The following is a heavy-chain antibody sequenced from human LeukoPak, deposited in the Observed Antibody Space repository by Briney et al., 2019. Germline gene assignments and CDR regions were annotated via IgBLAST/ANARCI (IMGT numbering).Heavy chain of an antibody. Sequence: SGGSLRLSCAASGFTFSSYAMTWVRQPPGKGLEWVSAISGIGGSTYYADSVKGRFTISRDNSKNTLYLQMNSLRAEDTAVYYFAKEGDYGYWYFDLWGRGTLVTVSS. V-gene: IGHV3-23*01. D-gene: IGHD4-17*01. CDR3: AKEGDYGYWYFDL. CDR1: GFTFSSYA. CDR2: ISGIGGST. J-gene: IGHJ2*01.